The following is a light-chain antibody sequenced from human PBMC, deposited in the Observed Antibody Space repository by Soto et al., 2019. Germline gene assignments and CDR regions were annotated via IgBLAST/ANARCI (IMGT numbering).Light chain of an antibody. V-gene: IGKV3-15*01. J-gene: IGKJ4*02. CDR3: KQYKSWRRT. CDR1: QSVDIN. CDR2: SAA. Sequence: EIVLPQSPATLSESPGDRVTISCRASQSVDINLAWYQQSRGHAARLLLYSAAVRATVMPVRFSGSGSGTECTLTTRGLQSEDFAVYYCKQYKSWRRTLGGGTK.